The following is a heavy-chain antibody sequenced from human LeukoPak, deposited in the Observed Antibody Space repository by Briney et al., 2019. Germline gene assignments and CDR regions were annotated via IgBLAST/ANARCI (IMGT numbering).Heavy chain of an antibody. CDR3: ASGFSYGKVDY. CDR1: GFTLSSNY. Sequence: GGSLRLSCAASGFTLSSNYMSWVRQAPGKGLEWVSLIYSGGRIFYADSVKGRFTISTDNSKNTLYLQMNSLRAEDTAVYYCASGFSYGKVDYWGQGTLVTVSS. V-gene: IGHV3-66*01. J-gene: IGHJ4*02. CDR2: IYSGGRI. D-gene: IGHD5-18*01.